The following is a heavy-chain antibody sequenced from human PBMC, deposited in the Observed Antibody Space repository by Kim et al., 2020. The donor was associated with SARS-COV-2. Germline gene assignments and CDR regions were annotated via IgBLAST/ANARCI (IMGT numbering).Heavy chain of an antibody. CDR3: ARVFRGMDV. V-gene: IGHV4-59*01. J-gene: IGHJ6*02. D-gene: IGHD3-10*02. CDR2: SGST. Sequence: SGSTNYNPPLKSRVTRSVDTSKNQFSLKLNSMTAADTGVYYCARVFRGMDVWGQGTTVIVSS.